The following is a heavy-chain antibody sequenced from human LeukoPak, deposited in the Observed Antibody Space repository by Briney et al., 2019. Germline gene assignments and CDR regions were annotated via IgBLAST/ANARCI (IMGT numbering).Heavy chain of an antibody. J-gene: IGHJ6*04. CDR2: ISYDGSNK. D-gene: IGHD4-17*01. Sequence: RGGPLRLSCAASGFTFSSYSMNWVRQAPGKGLEWVAVISYDGSNKYYADSVKGRFTISRDNSKNTLYLQMNSLRAEDTAVYYCARSRATVTPYLYYYYYYGMDVWGKGTTVTVSS. CDR3: ARSRATVTPYLYYYYYYGMDV. CDR1: GFTFSSYS. V-gene: IGHV3-30*03.